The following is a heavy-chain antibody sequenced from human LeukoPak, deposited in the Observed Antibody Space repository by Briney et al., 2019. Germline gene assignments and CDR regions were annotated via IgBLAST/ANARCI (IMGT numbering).Heavy chain of an antibody. CDR3: ASLYYGDYDY. Sequence: GGSLRLSCAASGFTFSSYGMHWVRQAPGKGLEWVAFIRYDGSNKYYADSVKGRFTISRDNSKNTLYLQMNSLSAEDTAVYYCASLYYGDYDYWGQGTLVTVSS. CDR2: IRYDGSNK. CDR1: GFTFSSYG. V-gene: IGHV3-30*02. D-gene: IGHD4-17*01. J-gene: IGHJ4*02.